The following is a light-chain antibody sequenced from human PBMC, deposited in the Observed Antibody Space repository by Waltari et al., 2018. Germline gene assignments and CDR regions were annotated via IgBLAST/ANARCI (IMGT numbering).Light chain of an antibody. CDR3: LQDYNYPWT. J-gene: IGKJ1*01. CDR2: AAS. Sequence: AIQMTQSPSSLSASVGDRVTITCRASQGIRNDVGWYQQKTGKAPKLLVYAASSVQSGVPSRCSGSGSGTEFTLTISSLQPEDSATYYCLQDYNYPWTFGQGTSVEIK. CDR1: QGIRND. V-gene: IGKV1-6*01.